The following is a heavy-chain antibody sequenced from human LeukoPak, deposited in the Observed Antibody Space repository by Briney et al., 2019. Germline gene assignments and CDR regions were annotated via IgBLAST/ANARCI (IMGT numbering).Heavy chain of an antibody. Sequence: GSLRLSCAASGFTFSSYWMSWVRQAPGKGLEWIGEINHSGSTNYNPSLKSRVTISVDTSKNQFSLKLSSVTAADTAVYYCARGIGRDAFDIWGQGTMVTVSS. J-gene: IGHJ3*02. CDR2: INHSGST. V-gene: IGHV4-34*01. CDR3: ARGIGRDAFDI. CDR1: GFTFSSYW.